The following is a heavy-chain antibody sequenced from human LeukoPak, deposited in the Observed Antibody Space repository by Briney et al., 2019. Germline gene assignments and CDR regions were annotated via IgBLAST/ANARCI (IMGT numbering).Heavy chain of an antibody. CDR3: ARHHDALTETYCSSTSCSYYYYGMDV. CDR1: GGSISSSSYY. V-gene: IGHV4-39*01. CDR2: IYYSGST. Sequence: SETLSLTCTVSGGSISSSSYYWGWIRQPPGKGLEWIGSIYYSGSTNYNPSLKSRVTISVDTSKNQFSLKLSSVTAADTAVYYCARHHDALTETYCSSTSCSYYYYGMDVWGQGTTVTVSS. J-gene: IGHJ6*02. D-gene: IGHD2-2*01.